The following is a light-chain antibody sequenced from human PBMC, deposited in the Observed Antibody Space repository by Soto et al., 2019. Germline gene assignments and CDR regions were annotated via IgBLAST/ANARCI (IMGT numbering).Light chain of an antibody. Sequence: DIVTTQSPATLSAAPGERATLSSTARQNVLNNVAWYQQNPGQPPRLLIYGASTRATCIPARFSGSGSGTDFTLTISSLQSDYFAFYYCQPYNNWPLAFGGGTKVDSK. CDR2: GAS. CDR1: QNVLNN. V-gene: IGKV3D-15*01. J-gene: IGKJ4*01. CDR3: QPYNNWPLA.